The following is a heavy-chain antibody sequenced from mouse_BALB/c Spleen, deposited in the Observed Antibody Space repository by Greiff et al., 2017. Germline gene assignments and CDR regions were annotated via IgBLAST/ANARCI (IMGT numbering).Heavy chain of an antibody. D-gene: IGHD2-2*01. CDR2: ISSGSSTI. J-gene: IGHJ4*01. Sequence: EVKLMESGGGLVQPGGSRKLSCAASGFTFSSFGMHWVRQAPEKGLEWVAYISSGSSTIYYADTVKGRFTISRDNPKNTLFLQMTSLRSEDTAMYYCARGGGYDEPYAMDYWGQGTSVTVSS. V-gene: IGHV5-17*02. CDR1: GFTFSSFG. CDR3: ARGGGYDEPYAMDY.